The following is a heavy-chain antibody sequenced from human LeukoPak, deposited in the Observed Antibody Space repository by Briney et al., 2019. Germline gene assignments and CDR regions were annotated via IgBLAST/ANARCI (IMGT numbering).Heavy chain of an antibody. J-gene: IGHJ1*01. D-gene: IGHD6-19*01. Sequence: EGSLRLSCAASGFTFSSYAMSWVRQAPGKGLEWVSAISGSGGSTYYADSVKGRFTISRDNSKNTLYLQMNSLRAEDTAVYYCAKDPYSSGWYGHFQHWGQGTLVAVSS. V-gene: IGHV3-23*01. CDR3: AKDPYSSGWYGHFQH. CDR1: GFTFSSYA. CDR2: ISGSGGST.